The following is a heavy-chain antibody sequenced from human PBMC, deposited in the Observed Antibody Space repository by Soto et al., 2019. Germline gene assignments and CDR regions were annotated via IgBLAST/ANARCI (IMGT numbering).Heavy chain of an antibody. CDR2: IYYSGST. J-gene: IGHJ5*02. CDR3: ARLGYCSGGSCYENWFDP. Sequence: SETLSLTCTVSGGSISSYYWSWIRQPPGKGLEWIGYIYYSGSTNYNPSLKSRVTISVDTSKNQFSLKLSSVTAADTAVYYCARLGYCSGGSCYENWFDPWGQGTLVTVSS. V-gene: IGHV4-59*08. CDR1: GGSISSYY. D-gene: IGHD2-15*01.